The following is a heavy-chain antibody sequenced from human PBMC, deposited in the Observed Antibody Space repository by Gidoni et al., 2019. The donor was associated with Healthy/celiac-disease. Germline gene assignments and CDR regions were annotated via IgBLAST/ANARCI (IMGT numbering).Heavy chain of an antibody. CDR3: AREGNYYGSGSYLDY. Sequence: QVQLQESGPGLVKPSQTLSLTCTVSGGSISCGGYYWSWIRQPPGKGLDWMGYIYYSGSTYYNPSLKSRVTISVDTSKNQFSLRLSSVTAADTAVYYCAREGNYYGSGSYLDYWGQGTLVTVSS. J-gene: IGHJ4*02. V-gene: IGHV4-31*03. CDR1: GGSISCGGYY. CDR2: IYYSGST. D-gene: IGHD3-10*01.